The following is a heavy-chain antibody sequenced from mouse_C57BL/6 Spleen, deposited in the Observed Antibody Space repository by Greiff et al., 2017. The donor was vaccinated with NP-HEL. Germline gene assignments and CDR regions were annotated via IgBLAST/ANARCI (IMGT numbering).Heavy chain of an antibody. CDR3: AREDYGNYGYAMDY. CDR2: ISSGSSTI. D-gene: IGHD2-1*01. V-gene: IGHV5-17*01. Sequence: EVNVVESGGGLVKPGGSLKLSCAASGFTFSDYGMHWVRQAPEKGLEWVAYISSGSSTIYYADTVKGRFTISRDNAKNTLFLQMTSLRSEDTAMYYCAREDYGNYGYAMDYWGQGTSVTVSS. CDR1: GFTFSDYG. J-gene: IGHJ4*01.